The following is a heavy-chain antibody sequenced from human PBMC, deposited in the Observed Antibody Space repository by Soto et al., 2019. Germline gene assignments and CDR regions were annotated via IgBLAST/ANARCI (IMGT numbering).Heavy chain of an antibody. CDR3: ARALFPDVDIYAMDV. V-gene: IGHV3-33*01. Sequence: GSLRLSCAASGFTFRDHAMHWVRQAPGKGREWLAIIWNDGSNKFYAGSVQGRFTISRDNSKNTVYLQMNTLSAEDTAVYYCARALFPDVDIYAMDVWGQGTTVTVSS. CDR2: IWNDGSNK. J-gene: IGHJ6*02. CDR1: GFTFRDHA. D-gene: IGHD5-12*01.